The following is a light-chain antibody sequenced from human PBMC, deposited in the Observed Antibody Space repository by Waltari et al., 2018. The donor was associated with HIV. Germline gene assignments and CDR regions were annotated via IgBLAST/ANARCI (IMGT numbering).Light chain of an antibody. CDR1: QGISNS. CDR3: QQYHNDPPT. Sequence: IRMTQSPSSLSAPIGDRVTITCRASQGISNSLAWYQQKPGKAPKLLIYDASTLQSGVPSRFSGSGSGTDFSLTISCLQSEDFTTFYCQQYHNDPPTFGQGTRVEIK. V-gene: IGKV1-8*01. J-gene: IGKJ1*01. CDR2: DAS.